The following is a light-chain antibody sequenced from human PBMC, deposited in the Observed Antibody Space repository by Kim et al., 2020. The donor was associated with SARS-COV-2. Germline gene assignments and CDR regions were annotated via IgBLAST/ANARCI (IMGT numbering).Light chain of an antibody. J-gene: IGLJ1*01. Sequence: QSITMSLTGTSSDVGNYNLVSWYQQFPGKAPQLLIYEVNQRPSGVSSRFSGSKSGNTASLTIFGLQADDEADYYCCSYAGTTTFDLFGTGTKVTVL. CDR3: CSYAGTTTFDL. CDR2: EVN. V-gene: IGLV2-23*02. CDR1: SSDVGNYNL.